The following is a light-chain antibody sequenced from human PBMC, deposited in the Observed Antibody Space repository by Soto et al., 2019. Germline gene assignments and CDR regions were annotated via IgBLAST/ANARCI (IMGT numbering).Light chain of an antibody. CDR3: QTWGTGSVV. Sequence: QPVLTQSPSASASLGASVKLTCTLSSGHSSYDIAWHQQQPDKGPRFLMTVNSGGSHNKGDGIPDRFSGSSSGAERYLTISSLQSEDEADYYCQTWGTGSVVFGGGTKVTVL. CDR2: VNSGGSH. CDR1: SGHSSYD. J-gene: IGLJ2*01. V-gene: IGLV4-69*01.